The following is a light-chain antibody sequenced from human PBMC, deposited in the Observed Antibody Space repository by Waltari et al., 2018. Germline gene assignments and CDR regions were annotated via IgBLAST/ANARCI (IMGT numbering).Light chain of an antibody. CDR1: TGAVTSGHY. CDR3: LLYYNGAGV. Sequence: QAVVTQEPSLTVSPGGTVTLTCGSSTGAVTSGHYPYWFQERPGQAPRTLIYETTNKHSWTPARFSGSLLGGKAALTLSGAQPEDETEYYCLLYYNGAGVFGGGTKLTVL. CDR2: ETT. V-gene: IGLV7-46*01. J-gene: IGLJ2*01.